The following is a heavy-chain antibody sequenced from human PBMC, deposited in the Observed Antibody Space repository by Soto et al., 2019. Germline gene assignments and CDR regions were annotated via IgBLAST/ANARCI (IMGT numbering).Heavy chain of an antibody. V-gene: IGHV1-18*01. D-gene: IGHD2-2*01. CDR3: ARVGPGYCSSTSCYRYWYFDL. CDR1: GYTFTSYG. Sequence: QVQLVQSGAEVKKPGASVKVSCKASGYTFTSYGISWVRQAPGQGLEWMGWISAYNGNTNYAQKLQGRVTMTTDTSTSTAYMELRSLRSDETAVYYCARVGPGYCSSTSCYRYWYFDLWGRGTLVTVSS. J-gene: IGHJ2*01. CDR2: ISAYNGNT.